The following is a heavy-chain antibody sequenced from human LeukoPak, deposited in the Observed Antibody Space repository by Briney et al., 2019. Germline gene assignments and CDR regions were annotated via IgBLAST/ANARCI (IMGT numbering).Heavy chain of an antibody. CDR2: INPNSGGT. CDR1: GYTFTGYY. V-gene: IGHV1-2*02. J-gene: IGHJ4*02. CDR3: AKGGSVPAVPTENYFDY. D-gene: IGHD2-2*01. Sequence: ASVKVSCKASGYTFTGYYMHWVRQAPGQGLEWMGWINPNSGGTNYAQKFQGRVTMTRDTSISTAYMELSRLRSDDTAVYYCAKGGSVPAVPTENYFDYWGQGTLVTVSS.